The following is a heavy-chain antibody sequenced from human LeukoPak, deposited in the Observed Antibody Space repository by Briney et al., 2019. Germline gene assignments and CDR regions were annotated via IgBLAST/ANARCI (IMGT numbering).Heavy chain of an antibody. CDR3: AKSLKYAGSYGDF. Sequence: GGSLRLSCAASGFTFSSYCMHWVRQAPGKGLGWVAVISNDGSNKYYADSVKGRFTISRDNSKNTLYLQMNSLRAEDTAVYYCAKSLKYAGSYGDFWGQGTLVTVSS. CDR2: ISNDGSNK. V-gene: IGHV3-30*18. CDR1: GFTFSSYC. J-gene: IGHJ4*02. D-gene: IGHD1-26*01.